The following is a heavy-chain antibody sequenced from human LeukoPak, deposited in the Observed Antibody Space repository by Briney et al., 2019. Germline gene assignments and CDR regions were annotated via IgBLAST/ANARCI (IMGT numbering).Heavy chain of an antibody. Sequence: PSETLSLTCAVYGGSFSGYYWSWIRQPPGKGLEWIGEINHSGSTNYNPSLKSRITISVDMSKNQFSLKLSSVTAADTAVYYCARTFRESYYDFWSGYSTLDYWGQGTLVTVSS. CDR2: INHSGST. CDR3: ARTFRESYYDFWSGYSTLDY. D-gene: IGHD3-3*01. CDR1: GGSFSGYY. V-gene: IGHV4-34*01. J-gene: IGHJ4*02.